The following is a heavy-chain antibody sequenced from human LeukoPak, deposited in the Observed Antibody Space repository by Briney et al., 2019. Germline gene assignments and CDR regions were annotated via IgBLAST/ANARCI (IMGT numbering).Heavy chain of an antibody. CDR1: GDSITSFY. V-gene: IGHV4-59*12. CDR3: ARGSFSSGYYFYYYGMDV. D-gene: IGHD3-22*01. CDR2: FYYSGST. J-gene: IGHJ6*02. Sequence: SETLSLTCSVSGDSITSFYWSWIRQSPGKGLEWLGYFYYSGSTTYNPSLRSRVTISVDTSKNQFSLKLSSVTAADTAVYYCARGSFSSGYYFYYYGMDVWGQGTTVTVSS.